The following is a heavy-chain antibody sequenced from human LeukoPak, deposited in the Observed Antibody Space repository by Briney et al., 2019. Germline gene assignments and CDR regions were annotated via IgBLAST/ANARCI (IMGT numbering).Heavy chain of an antibody. CDR3: ARGFGVVIYYYMDV. CDR1: GGSFSGYY. J-gene: IGHJ6*03. Sequence: SETLSLTCAVYGGSFSGYYWSWIRQPPGKGLECIGEINHSGSTNYNPSLKSRVTISVDTSKNQFSLKLSSVTAADTAVYYCARGFGVVIYYYMDVWGKGTTVTVSS. D-gene: IGHD3-3*01. CDR2: INHSGST. V-gene: IGHV4-34*01.